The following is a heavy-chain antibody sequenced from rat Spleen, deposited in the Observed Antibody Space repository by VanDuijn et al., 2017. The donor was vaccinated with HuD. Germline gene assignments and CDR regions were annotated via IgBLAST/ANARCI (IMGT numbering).Heavy chain of an antibody. Sequence: EVQLVESGGGLVQPGRSLKLSCAASGFTFNNYGMAWVRQAPTKGLAGVATISYGDSSGHSSTYYRDSVKGRFTISRDDVRSTLYLQMDSLRSEDTASYYCTRAGFLRDWYFDFWGPRTMVTVSS. D-gene: IGHD2-2*01. CDR3: TRAGFLRDWYFDF. V-gene: IGHV5-29*01. CDR2: ISYGDSSGHSST. CDR1: GFTFNNYG. J-gene: IGHJ1*01.